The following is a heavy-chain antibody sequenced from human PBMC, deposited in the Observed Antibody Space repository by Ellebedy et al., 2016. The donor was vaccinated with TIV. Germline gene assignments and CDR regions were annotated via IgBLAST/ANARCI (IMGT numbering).Heavy chain of an antibody. V-gene: IGHV1-18*04. CDR2: ISAFNGDT. J-gene: IGHJ4*02. CDR3: ARVIGLRDCSGAICSPPPPLDH. Sequence: ASVKVSCKASGYTFTSFGITWVRQAPGQGLEWMGWISAFNGDTNYVQKLQGRVTMTSDTSTSTAYMELRSLRSDDTAVYYCARVIGLRDCSGAICSPPPPLDHWGQGALVTVSS. D-gene: IGHD2-15*01. CDR1: GYTFTSFG.